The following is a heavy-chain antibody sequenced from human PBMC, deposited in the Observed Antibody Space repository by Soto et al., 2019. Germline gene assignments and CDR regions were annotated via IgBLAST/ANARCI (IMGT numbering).Heavy chain of an antibody. Sequence: ASVKVSCKASGYTFTSYDINWVRQATGQGLEWMGWMNPNSGDTGYAQKFQGRVTMTRNTSISTAYMELSSLRSEDTAVYYCARGKYGGNAVVAYYYYHGMDVWGQGTTVTVSS. CDR2: MNPNSGDT. J-gene: IGHJ6*02. CDR1: GYTFTSYD. D-gene: IGHD2-15*01. V-gene: IGHV1-8*02. CDR3: ARGKYGGNAVVAYYYYHGMDV.